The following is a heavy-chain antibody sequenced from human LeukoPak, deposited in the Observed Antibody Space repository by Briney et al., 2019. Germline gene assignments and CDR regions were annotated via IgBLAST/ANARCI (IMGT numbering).Heavy chain of an antibody. Sequence: PGRSLRLSCAASAFTFSSYALHWVRQAPGKGLEWVAVISFDGSNKYYADSVKGRFTISRDNSKNTLYLQMNSLRAEDTAVYYCARDRIAAAGFLGGWFDPWGQGTLVTVSS. V-gene: IGHV3-33*08. CDR1: AFTFSSYA. CDR3: ARDRIAAAGFLGGWFDP. J-gene: IGHJ5*02. CDR2: ISFDGSNK. D-gene: IGHD6-13*01.